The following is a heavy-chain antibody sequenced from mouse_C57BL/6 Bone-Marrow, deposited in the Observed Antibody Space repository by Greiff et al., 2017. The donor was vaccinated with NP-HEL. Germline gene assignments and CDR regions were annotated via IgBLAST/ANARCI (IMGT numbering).Heavy chain of an antibody. V-gene: IGHV5-12*01. J-gene: IGHJ3*01. CDR2: ISNGGGST. D-gene: IGHD1-1*01. CDR1: GFTFSDYY. Sequence: EVQVVESGGGLVQPGGSLKLSCAASGFTFSDYYMYWVRQTPEKRLEWVAYISNGGGSTYYPDTVKGRFTISRDNAKNTLYLQMSRLKSEDTAMYYCARDYGSSYEGIAYGGQGTLVTVSA. CDR3: ARDYGSSYEGIAY.